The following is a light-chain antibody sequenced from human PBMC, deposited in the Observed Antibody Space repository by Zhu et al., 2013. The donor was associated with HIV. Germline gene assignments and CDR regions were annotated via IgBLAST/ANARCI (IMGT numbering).Light chain of an antibody. CDR3: QQSEDFPWT. CDR2: AAS. J-gene: IGKJ1*01. V-gene: IGKV1-9*01. Sequence: DIQLTQSPSFLSASVGDRVTITCRASHDIGRYLAWYQQKPGKAPSLFIYAASTLETGVPSRFSGSGSGTEFTLVISSLQAEDFGTYFCQQSEDFPWTFGHGTNVDVK. CDR1: HDIGRY.